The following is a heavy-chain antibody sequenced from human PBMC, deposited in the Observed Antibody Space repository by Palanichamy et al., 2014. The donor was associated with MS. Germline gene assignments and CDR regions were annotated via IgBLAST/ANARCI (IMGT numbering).Heavy chain of an antibody. J-gene: IGHJ4*02. D-gene: IGHD1-26*01. V-gene: IGHV4-34*01. CDR2: INHSGST. CDR3: ARGLVGGSYGLDY. CDR1: GGSFGDYY. Sequence: QVQLQQWGAGLLKPSETLSLTCAVYGGSFGDYYWSWIRQPPGKGLEWIGEINHSGSTNYNPSLKSRVTISVDTSKNQFSLQLSSVTAADTAVYYCARGLVGGSYGLDYWGQGTLVTVSS.